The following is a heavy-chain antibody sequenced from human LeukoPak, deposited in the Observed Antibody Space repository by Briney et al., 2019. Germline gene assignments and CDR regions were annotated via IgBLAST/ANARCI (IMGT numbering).Heavy chain of an antibody. J-gene: IGHJ6*03. CDR1: GYTFTSYG. CDR3: ARGLERPYYYDSSGTSYYDYIDV. D-gene: IGHD3-22*01. Sequence: GSSVTVSRKASGYTFTSYGINWVRQAPGRELAWMGWISAYNGNTNYAQKLQGRVTMTTDTSTSTAYMELRSLRSDDTAVYYCARGLERPYYYDSSGTSYYDYIDVWGKGTTVTVSS. CDR2: ISAYNGNT. V-gene: IGHV1-18*01.